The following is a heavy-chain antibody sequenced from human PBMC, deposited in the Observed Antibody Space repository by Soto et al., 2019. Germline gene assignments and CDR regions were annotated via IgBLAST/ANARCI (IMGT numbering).Heavy chain of an antibody. Sequence: ASVKVSCKASGYTFSGYYMHLVRQAPGQGLEWMGWINPKSGGTKYAQKFQGRATMTRDTSISTAYMELSSLRYDDTAVYYCARTYYYDSSGYYCIGYWGQGTQVTVSS. CDR3: ARTYYYDSSGYYCIGY. CDR2: INPKSGGT. CDR1: GYTFSGYY. D-gene: IGHD3-22*01. V-gene: IGHV1-2*02. J-gene: IGHJ4*02.